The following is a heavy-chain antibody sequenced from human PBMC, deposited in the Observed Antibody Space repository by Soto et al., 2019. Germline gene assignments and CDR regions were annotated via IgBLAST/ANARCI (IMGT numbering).Heavy chain of an antibody. J-gene: IGHJ4*02. CDR2: IYPGDHET. CDR3: ARNPRIGPYFDC. V-gene: IGHV5-51*01. CDR1: GYTLSNFW. Sequence: GESLMISCQCSGYTLSNFWIGWLRQFPGKGLEWMGIIYPGDHETRYSPSFHGKVTISADKCINAAYLQLNSLEASDTAFYFCARNPRIGPYFDCWGQGALVTVAS.